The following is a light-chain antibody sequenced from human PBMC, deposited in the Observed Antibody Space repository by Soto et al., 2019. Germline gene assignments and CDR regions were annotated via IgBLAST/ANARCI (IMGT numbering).Light chain of an antibody. Sequence: QSVLPQPASLSGSPGQSITISCTGTSSDVGGYNYVSWYQQHPGKAPKLMIYEVSNRPSGVSNRFSGSKSGNTASLTISGLQAEDEADYYCSSYTSSSTVVFGGGTKVTVL. CDR2: EVS. CDR3: SSYTSSSTVV. CDR1: SSDVGGYNY. J-gene: IGLJ2*01. V-gene: IGLV2-14*01.